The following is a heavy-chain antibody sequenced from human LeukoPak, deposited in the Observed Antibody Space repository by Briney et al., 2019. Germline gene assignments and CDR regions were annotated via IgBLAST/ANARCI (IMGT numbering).Heavy chain of an antibody. V-gene: IGHV3-74*01. J-gene: IGHJ4*02. CDR3: ARDLSVGSKPDLGFDY. CDR2: INSDGSST. D-gene: IGHD1-26*01. Sequence: PGGSLRLSCAASGFTFSSYWMHWVRQAPGKGLVWVSRINSDGSSTSYADSVRGRFSISRDNAKNTLYLQMNSLRAEDTAVCYCARDLSVGSKPDLGFDYWGQGTLVTVSS. CDR1: GFTFSSYW.